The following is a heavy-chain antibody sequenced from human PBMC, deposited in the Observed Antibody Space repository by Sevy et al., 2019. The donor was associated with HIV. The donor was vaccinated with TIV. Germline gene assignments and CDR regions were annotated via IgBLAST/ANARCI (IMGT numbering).Heavy chain of an antibody. Sequence: GRSLRLSCAASGFTFSDYYMSWIRQAPGKGLEWVSYISSSGSTIYYADSVKGRFTISRDNAKNSLYLQMNSLRAEDTAVYYCARDVFVVGYAFDIWGQGTMVTVSS. CDR2: ISSSGSTI. D-gene: IGHD1-26*01. V-gene: IGHV3-11*01. CDR1: GFTFSDYY. CDR3: ARDVFVVGYAFDI. J-gene: IGHJ3*02.